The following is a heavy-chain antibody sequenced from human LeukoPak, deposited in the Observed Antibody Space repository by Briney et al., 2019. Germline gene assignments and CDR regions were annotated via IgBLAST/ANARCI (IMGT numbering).Heavy chain of an antibody. CDR1: GFSFSNYA. Sequence: PGGSLRLSCAASGFSFSNYAFHWVRQAPGKGLEYISIVSSNGGSTYYATSVKGRFTISRDNSKNTLFLQMGSLRVEDMAGYYCARGTAARRDKFYYYFYRDVWGKGTTVTVSS. J-gene: IGHJ6*03. CDR2: VSSNGGST. CDR3: ARGTAARRDKFYYYFYRDV. V-gene: IGHV3-64*01. D-gene: IGHD6-6*01.